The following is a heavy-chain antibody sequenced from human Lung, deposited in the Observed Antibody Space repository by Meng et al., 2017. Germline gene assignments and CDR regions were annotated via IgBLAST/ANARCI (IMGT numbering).Heavy chain of an antibody. Sequence: QVALVESGGGVVQPGRSLRLSCATPGFTFSTHAMHWVRQAPGKGLEWVAIISYDGSYKYYAASVQGRFTISRDNSKNTLYLQMNSLTTEDTAVYYCARDLGRETYFFDYWGQGTLVTVSS. V-gene: IGHV3-30*01. CDR2: ISYDGSYK. J-gene: IGHJ4*02. D-gene: IGHD2/OR15-2a*01. CDR3: ARDLGRETYFFDY. CDR1: GFTFSTHA.